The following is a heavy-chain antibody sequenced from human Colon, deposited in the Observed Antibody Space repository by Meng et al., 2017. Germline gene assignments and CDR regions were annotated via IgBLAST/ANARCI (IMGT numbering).Heavy chain of an antibody. Sequence: QVQLQESGPGLVKPSGTLALTCAVSGGSISNYNWWSWVRQPPGTGLEWIGESYSSGNTMYNPSLKSRITISVDRSKNQFSLKVSSVTAADTAVYYCARLVYCGGDCYSKGFDYWGQGTLVTVSS. CDR3: ARLVYCGGDCYSKGFDY. J-gene: IGHJ4*02. CDR1: GGSISNYNW. V-gene: IGHV4-4*02. D-gene: IGHD2-21*02. CDR2: SYSSGNT.